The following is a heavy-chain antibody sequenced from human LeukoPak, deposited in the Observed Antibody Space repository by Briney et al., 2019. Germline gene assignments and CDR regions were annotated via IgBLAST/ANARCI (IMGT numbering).Heavy chain of an antibody. CDR3: ARLVATTDY. V-gene: IGHV3-21*01. J-gene: IGHJ4*02. D-gene: IGHD5-12*01. CDR2: ISSSSSYI. CDR1: GFTFSSYA. Sequence: PGESLRLSCAASGFTFSSYAMSWVCQAPGKGLEWVSSISSSSSYIYYADSVKGRFTISRDNAKNSLYLQMNSLRAEDTAVYYCARLVATTDYWGQGTLVTVSS.